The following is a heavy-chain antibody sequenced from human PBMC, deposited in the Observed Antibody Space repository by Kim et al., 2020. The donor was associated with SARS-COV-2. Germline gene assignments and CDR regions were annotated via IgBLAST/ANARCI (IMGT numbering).Heavy chain of an antibody. Sequence: GGSLRLSCAASGFTFSNYGIHWVRQAPGKGLEWVAVIWYDGTNKYYADSVKGRFTISRDNSKNTLYLQMNSLRAEDTAVYYCAKSGAYCSGGSCDYYFYYWGQGTLVTVSS. CDR2: IWYDGTNK. J-gene: IGHJ4*02. CDR3: AKSGAYCSGGSCDYYFYY. CDR1: GFTFSNYG. D-gene: IGHD2-15*01. V-gene: IGHV3-33*06.